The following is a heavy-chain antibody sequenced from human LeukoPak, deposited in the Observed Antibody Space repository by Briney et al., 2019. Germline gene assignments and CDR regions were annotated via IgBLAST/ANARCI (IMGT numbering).Heavy chain of an antibody. J-gene: IGHJ6*03. CDR2: MNPNSGNT. Sequence: ASVKVSCKASGYTFTSYDINWVRQATGQGLEWMGWMNPNSGNTGYAQKFQGRVTMTRNTSISTAYMELSSLRSEDTAVYYCARARSRGGITIFGVVIYAYYYMDVWGKGTRSPSP. CDR1: GYTFTSYD. D-gene: IGHD3-3*01. CDR3: ARARSRGGITIFGVVIYAYYYMDV. V-gene: IGHV1-8*01.